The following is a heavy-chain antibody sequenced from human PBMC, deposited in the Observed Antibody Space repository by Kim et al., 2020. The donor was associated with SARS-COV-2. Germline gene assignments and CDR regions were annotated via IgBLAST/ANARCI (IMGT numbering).Heavy chain of an antibody. J-gene: IGHJ4*02. CDR3: ARSRPNNY. V-gene: IGHV3-7*01. Sequence: GGSLRLSCAASGFTFTKYWMTWVRQAPGKGLEWVANINQDGSEKYFVDSVMGRFTISRDNAKNSVYLQMNSLRAEDTAVNYCARSRPNNYWGQGILVTVSS. CDR1: GFTFTKYW. CDR2: INQDGSEK.